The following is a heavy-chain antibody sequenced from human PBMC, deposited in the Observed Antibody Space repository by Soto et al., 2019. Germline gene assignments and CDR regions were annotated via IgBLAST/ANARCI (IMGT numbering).Heavy chain of an antibody. Sequence: ASVKVSCKASGYTFTSYGISWVRQAPGQGLEWMGWISAYNGNTNYAQKLQGRVTMTTDTSTSTAYMELRSLRSDDTAVYYCARDIAAAGTHYYYYYMDVWGKGTTVTVSS. D-gene: IGHD6-13*01. CDR3: ARDIAAAGTHYYYYYMDV. V-gene: IGHV1-18*01. J-gene: IGHJ6*03. CDR2: ISAYNGNT. CDR1: GYTFTSYG.